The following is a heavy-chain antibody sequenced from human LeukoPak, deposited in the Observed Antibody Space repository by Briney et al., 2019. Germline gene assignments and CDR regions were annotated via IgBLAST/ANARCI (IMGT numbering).Heavy chain of an antibody. Sequence: SETLSLTCTVSGYSISSGYYWDWIRQPPGKGLEWIERSFHTGNTHYNPSLKSRVTISVDTSKNQFSLKLSSVTAADTAVYYCARDRDIVVVPAAGWFDPWGQGTLVTVSS. CDR2: SFHTGNT. J-gene: IGHJ5*02. CDR3: ARDRDIVVVPAAGWFDP. D-gene: IGHD2-2*01. CDR1: GYSISSGYY. V-gene: IGHV4-38-2*02.